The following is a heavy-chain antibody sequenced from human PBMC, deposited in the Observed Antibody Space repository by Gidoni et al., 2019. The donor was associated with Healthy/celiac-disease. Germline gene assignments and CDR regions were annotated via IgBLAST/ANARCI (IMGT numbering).Heavy chain of an antibody. Sequence: QLQLQESGPGLVKPSETLSLTCTVSGGSISSSSYYWGWIRQPPGKGLEWIGSIYYSGSTYYNPSLKSRVTISVDTSKNQFSLKLSSVTAADTAVYYCARHMGLPWVAANWFDPWGQGTLVTVSS. J-gene: IGHJ5*02. CDR3: ARHMGLPWVAANWFDP. D-gene: IGHD6-19*01. V-gene: IGHV4-39*01. CDR2: IYYSGST. CDR1: GGSISSSSYY.